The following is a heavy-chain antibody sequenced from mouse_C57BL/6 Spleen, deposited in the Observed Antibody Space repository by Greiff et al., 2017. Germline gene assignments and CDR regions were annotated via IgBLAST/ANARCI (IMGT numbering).Heavy chain of an antibody. J-gene: IGHJ2*01. V-gene: IGHV1-59*01. Sequence: VQLQQPGAELVRPGTSVKLSCKASGYTFTSSWMHWVKQRPGQGLEWIGVIDPSDSYTNYNQKFKGKATLTVDTSSSTAYMQLSSLTSEDSAVYYCARLPLYYFDYWGQGTTLTVSS. CDR1: GYTFTSSW. CDR2: IDPSDSYT. CDR3: ARLPLYYFDY.